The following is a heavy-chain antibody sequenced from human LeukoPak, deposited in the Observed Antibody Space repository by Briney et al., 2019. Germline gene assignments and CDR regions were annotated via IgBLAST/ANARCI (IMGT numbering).Heavy chain of an antibody. V-gene: IGHV3-30*04. CDR2: ISYDGSNK. D-gene: IGHD3-3*01. CDR1: GFTFSSYA. J-gene: IGHJ4*02. CDR3: AREGDFWSGYYVTFDY. Sequence: GGSLRLSCAASGFTFSSYAMHWVRQAPGKGLEWVAVISYDGSNKYYADSVKGRFTISRDNSKNTLYLQMNSLRAEDTAVYYCAREGDFWSGYYVTFDYWGQGTLVTVFS.